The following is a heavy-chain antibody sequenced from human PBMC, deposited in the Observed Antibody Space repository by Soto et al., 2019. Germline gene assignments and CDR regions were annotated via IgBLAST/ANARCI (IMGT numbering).Heavy chain of an antibody. D-gene: IGHD3-22*01. Sequence: ASVKVSCKASGYTFTSYDINWVRQATGQGLEWMGWMNPNSGNTGFAQMFQGRVTMTRNTSISTAYMELSSLRSEDTAVYYCARVGYYYDSSGYYLSFDYWGQGTLVTVSS. CDR2: MNPNSGNT. V-gene: IGHV1-8*01. J-gene: IGHJ4*02. CDR1: GYTFTSYD. CDR3: ARVGYYYDSSGYYLSFDY.